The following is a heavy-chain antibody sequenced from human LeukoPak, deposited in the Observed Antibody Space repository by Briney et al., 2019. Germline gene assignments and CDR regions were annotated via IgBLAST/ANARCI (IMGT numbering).Heavy chain of an antibody. CDR2: ISSSSSTI. CDR1: GFTFSSYS. Sequence: PGGSLRLSCAASGFTFSSYSMNWVRQAPGKGLEWVSYISSSSSTIYYADSVKGRFTISRDNAKNSLYLQMNSLRAEDTAVYYCARDVRSIAARPSSGKDYWGQGTLVTVSS. V-gene: IGHV3-48*01. D-gene: IGHD6-6*01. CDR3: ARDVRSIAARPSSGKDY. J-gene: IGHJ4*02.